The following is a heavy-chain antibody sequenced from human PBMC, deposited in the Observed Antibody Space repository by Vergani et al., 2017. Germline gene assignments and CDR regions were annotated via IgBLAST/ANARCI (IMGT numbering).Heavy chain of an antibody. CDR1: GGSISSYY. Sequence: QVQLQQWGAGLLKPSETLSLTCTVSGGSISSYYWSWIRQPPGKGLEWIGYIYYSGSTNYNPSLKSRVTISVDTSKNQFSLKLSSVTAADTAVYYCARAAPEDCSSTSCYSFDYWGQGTLVTVSS. V-gene: IGHV4-59*01. D-gene: IGHD2-2*01. CDR3: ARAAPEDCSSTSCYSFDY. CDR2: IYYSGST. J-gene: IGHJ4*02.